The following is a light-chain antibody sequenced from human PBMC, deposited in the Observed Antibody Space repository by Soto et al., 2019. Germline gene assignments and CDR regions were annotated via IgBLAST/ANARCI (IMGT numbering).Light chain of an antibody. CDR1: SSDVGAYNY. CDR3: NSYTTNSNRV. J-gene: IGLJ1*01. V-gene: IGLV2-14*01. CDR2: EVT. Sequence: QSVLPQPASVSGSPGQSITISCTGTSSDVGAYNYVSWYQHHPGKAPKLMIYEVTNQPSGVSNRFSGSKSGNTASLTISGLQAEDEADYYCNSYTTNSNRVFGTGTKVTVL.